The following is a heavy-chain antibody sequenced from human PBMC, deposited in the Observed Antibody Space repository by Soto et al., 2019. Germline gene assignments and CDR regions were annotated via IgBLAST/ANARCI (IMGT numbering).Heavy chain of an antibody. Sequence: GGSLRLSCAASGFTFSSYSMNWVRQAPGKGLEWVSSISSSSSYIYYADSVKGRFTISRDNAKNSLYLQMNSLRAEDTAVYYCARDPDTQYPYPPDYWGQGTLVTVSS. J-gene: IGHJ4*02. V-gene: IGHV3-21*01. CDR3: ARDPDTQYPYPPDY. D-gene: IGHD2-2*01. CDR2: ISSSSSYI. CDR1: GFTFSSYS.